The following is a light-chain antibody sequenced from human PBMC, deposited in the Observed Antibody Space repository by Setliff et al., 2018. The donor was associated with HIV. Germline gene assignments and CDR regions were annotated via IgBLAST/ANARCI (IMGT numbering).Light chain of an antibody. J-gene: IGLJ1*01. V-gene: IGLV2-11*01. CDR1: NSDVGGYNY. CDR2: DVT. CDR3: CSFAGTYIFYV. Sequence: QSALAQPASVSGSPGQSIAISCTGTNSDVGGYNYISWYQQHPGKAPKVLIYDVTKRPSGVPDRFSGSKSGNTASLTISGLQAEDEADYYCCSFAGTYIFYVFGSGTKVTVL.